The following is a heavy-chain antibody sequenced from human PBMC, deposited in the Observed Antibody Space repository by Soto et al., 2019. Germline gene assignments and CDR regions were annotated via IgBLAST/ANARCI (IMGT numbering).Heavy chain of an antibody. CDR1: GYPFTSTG. J-gene: IGHJ4*02. V-gene: IGHV1-18*01. CDR2: ISGFNGKT. Sequence: GSVKVSFKACGYPFTSTGISLVRQAPGQGPEWMGWISGFNGKTNYAQKFQGRVTMTTDTSTTTAYMEVRSLTSDDTAVYYCARDLDGSGSYYTDFWGQGTLVTVSS. D-gene: IGHD3-10*01. CDR3: ARDLDGSGSYYTDF.